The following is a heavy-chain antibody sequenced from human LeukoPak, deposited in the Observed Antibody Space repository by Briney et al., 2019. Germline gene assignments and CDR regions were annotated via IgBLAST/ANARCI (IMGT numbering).Heavy chain of an antibody. CDR1: GFTLKKFS. Sequence: GRTERLCCAASGFTLKKFSMTWLRHAPGKGLEWVSSIDLAGNNARTYYADSVKGRLTISRDHSKNTLCLQLNSLRADDTAVYYCAKNWEPLDMRGQGTIFIGYS. CDR2: IDLAGNNART. CDR3: AKNWEPLDM. J-gene: IGHJ3*02. V-gene: IGHV3-23*01. D-gene: IGHD1-14*01.